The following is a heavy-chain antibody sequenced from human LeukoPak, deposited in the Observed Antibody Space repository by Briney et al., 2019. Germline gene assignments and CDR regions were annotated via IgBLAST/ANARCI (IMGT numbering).Heavy chain of an antibody. D-gene: IGHD3-10*01. V-gene: IGHV5-51*01. Sequence: GESLKISCQTAGYSFTDYWIGWVRQMPGKGLEWMGIIYPGDSDTRYSPSFQGQVTISADKSISTAYLQWRSLKASDTAMYYCARRSGSDALDIWGQGTMVTVSS. CDR3: ARRSGSDALDI. CDR2: IYPGDSDT. CDR1: GYSFTDYW. J-gene: IGHJ3*02.